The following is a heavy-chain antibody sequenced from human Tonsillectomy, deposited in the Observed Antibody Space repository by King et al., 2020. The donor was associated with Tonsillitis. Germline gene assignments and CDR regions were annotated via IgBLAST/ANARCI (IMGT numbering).Heavy chain of an antibody. J-gene: IGHJ4*01. CDR3: ARDLRSGQD. CDR2: TNKDGSGI. Sequence: EVQLVESGGGLVQPGGSLRLSCAASGFTFSNYWKSWVRQAPGKGLEWLGNTNKDGSGIYYVDSVKGRFTISRDNTKNSLYLQMNNLGAEDTAVYYCARDLRSGQDWGQGTLVTVSS. D-gene: IGHD3-10*01. V-gene: IGHV3-7*01. CDR1: GFTFSNYW.